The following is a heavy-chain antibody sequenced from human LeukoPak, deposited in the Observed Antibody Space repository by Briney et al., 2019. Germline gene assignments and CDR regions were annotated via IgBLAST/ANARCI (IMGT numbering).Heavy chain of an antibody. V-gene: IGHV4-30-2*06. CDR1: GGSISSGGYY. D-gene: IGHD2-21*01. CDR3: ARAAGSSGCGGDCYWFDY. Sequence: SETLSLTCTVSGGSISSGGYYWSWIRQSPGKGLEWIGYIYHSGSTYYNPSLKSRVTISVDRSKNQFSLKLSSVTAADTAVYYCARAAGSSGCGGDCYWFDYWGQGTLVTVSS. CDR2: IYHSGST. J-gene: IGHJ4*02.